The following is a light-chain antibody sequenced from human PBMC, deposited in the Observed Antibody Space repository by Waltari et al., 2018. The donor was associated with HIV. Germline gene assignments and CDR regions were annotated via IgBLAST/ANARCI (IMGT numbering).Light chain of an antibody. Sequence: NFVLTQPHSVSESPGKTVTISCARSSGNIASNHVQCYQQRPGSAPTPVIYEDTQRPSGVPDRFSGSIDSSSNSASLTIYELRTEDEADYYCQSYDNANPSIFGTGTRVTVL. CDR3: QSYDNANPSI. V-gene: IGLV6-57*03. CDR1: SGNIASNH. J-gene: IGLJ1*01. CDR2: EDT.